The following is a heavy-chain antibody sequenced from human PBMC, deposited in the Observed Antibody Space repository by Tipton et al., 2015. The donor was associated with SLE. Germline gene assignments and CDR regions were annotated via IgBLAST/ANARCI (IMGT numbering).Heavy chain of an antibody. D-gene: IGHD3-10*01. CDR3: ARAPESESAFDV. CDR1: GFAFDAYD. CDR2: INSDANIR. Sequence: GSLRLSCAASGFAFDAYDMTWVRQAPGKGLEWVSGINSDANIRRYAESVKGRFTISRDNAKNTVYLQMNSLRAEDTAIYYCARAPESESAFDVWGQGTMVTVSS. J-gene: IGHJ3*01. V-gene: IGHV3-74*01.